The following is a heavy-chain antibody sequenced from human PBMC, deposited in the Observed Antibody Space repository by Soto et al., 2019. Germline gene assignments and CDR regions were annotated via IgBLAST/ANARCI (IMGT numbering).Heavy chain of an antibody. CDR3: ARDQQLHY. CDR1: GFTFSSYS. J-gene: IGHJ4*02. CDR2: IKEDGSEK. V-gene: IGHV3-7*01. D-gene: IGHD6-13*01. Sequence: TGGSLRLSCAASGFTFSSYSMTWVRQAPGKGLEWVANIKEDGSEKYYVDSVKGRFTISRDSAKNSLYLLMNSLRVEDTAVYYCARDQQLHYWGRGALVTVSS.